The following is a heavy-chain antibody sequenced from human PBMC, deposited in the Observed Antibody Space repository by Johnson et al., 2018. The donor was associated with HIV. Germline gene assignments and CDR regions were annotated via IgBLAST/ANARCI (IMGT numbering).Heavy chain of an antibody. J-gene: IGHJ3*02. D-gene: IGHD3-3*01. CDR1: GFTFSNAW. Sequence: VQLVESGGGLVKSGGSLRLSCVASGFTFSNAWMSWVRQAPGKGLEWVGRIKSKTDCGTRDYAAPVKGRFTISRDDSKNRLHLQMNSLKTEDTAVYYCTTGLTIFGVVILDAFDIWGQGTMVTVSS. CDR3: TTGLTIFGVVILDAFDI. CDR2: IKSKTDCGTR. V-gene: IGHV3-15*01.